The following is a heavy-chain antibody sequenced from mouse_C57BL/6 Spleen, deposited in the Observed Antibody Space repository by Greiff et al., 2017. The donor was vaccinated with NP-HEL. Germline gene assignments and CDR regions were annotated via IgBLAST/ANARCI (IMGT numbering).Heavy chain of an antibody. CDR3: ARAHYDYDWDWFAY. CDR1: GFTFSSYA. CDR2: ISDGGSYT. J-gene: IGHJ3*01. Sequence: EVQVVESGGGLVKPGGSLKLSCAASGFTFSSYAMSWVRQTPEKRLEWVATISDGGSYTYYPDNVKGRFTISRDNAKNNLYLQMSHLKSEDTAMYYCARAHYDYDWDWFAYWGQGTLVTVSA. D-gene: IGHD2-4*01. V-gene: IGHV5-4*01.